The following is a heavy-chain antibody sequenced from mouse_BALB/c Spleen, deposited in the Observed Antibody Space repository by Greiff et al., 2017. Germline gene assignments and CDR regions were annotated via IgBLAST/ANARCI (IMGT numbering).Heavy chain of an antibody. J-gene: IGHJ1*01. CDR2: ISYSGST. D-gene: IGHD1-1*02. Sequence: EVKLQESGPGLVKPSQSLSLTCTVTGYSITSDYAWNWIRQFPGNKLEWMGYISYSGSTSYNPSLKSRISITRDTSKNQFFLQLNSVTTEDTATYYCARTGGKDWYFDVWGAGTTVTVSS. CDR3: ARTGGKDWYFDV. CDR1: GYSITSDYA. V-gene: IGHV3-2*02.